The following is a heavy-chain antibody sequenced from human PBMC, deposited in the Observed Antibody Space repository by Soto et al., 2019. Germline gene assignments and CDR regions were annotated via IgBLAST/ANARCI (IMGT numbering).Heavy chain of an antibody. CDR3: ARGSTMVRGVPSMYYYYMDV. J-gene: IGHJ6*03. V-gene: IGHV3-33*01. Sequence: GGSLRLSCAASGFTFSSYGMHWVRQAPGKGLEWVAVIWYDGSNKYYADSVKGRFTISRDNSKNTLYLQMNSLRAEDTAVYYCARGSTMVRGVPSMYYYYMDVWGKGTTVTVSS. CDR2: IWYDGSNK. CDR1: GFTFSSYG. D-gene: IGHD3-10*01.